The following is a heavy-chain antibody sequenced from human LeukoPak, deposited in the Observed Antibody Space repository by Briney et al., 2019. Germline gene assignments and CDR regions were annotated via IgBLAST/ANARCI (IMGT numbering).Heavy chain of an antibody. CDR3: ARQTHYYDSSGHITYFDY. Sequence: SETLSLTCTVSDGSIINNNHYWGWTRQPPGKGPEWIGSISYSGGTAYNPSLRSRVTISVDTSKNQFSLKLSSVTAADTAVYYCARQTHYYDSSGHITYFDYWGQGTLVTVSS. D-gene: IGHD3-22*01. J-gene: IGHJ4*02. CDR2: ISYSGGT. CDR1: DGSIINNNHY. V-gene: IGHV4-39*07.